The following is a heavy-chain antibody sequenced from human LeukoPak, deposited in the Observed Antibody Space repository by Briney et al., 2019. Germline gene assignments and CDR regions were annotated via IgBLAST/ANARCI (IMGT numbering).Heavy chain of an antibody. Sequence: GGSLRLSCAASGFTFSNYAMNWVRQAPGKGLEWVSAISASGGRTYYADSVKGRFTISRDNSKNTLYLQMNSLRAEDTAVYYCAKALLRYFDWLSGDYWGQGTLVTVS. J-gene: IGHJ4*02. CDR3: AKALLRYFDWLSGDY. CDR1: GFTFSNYA. D-gene: IGHD3-9*01. V-gene: IGHV3-23*01. CDR2: ISASGGRT.